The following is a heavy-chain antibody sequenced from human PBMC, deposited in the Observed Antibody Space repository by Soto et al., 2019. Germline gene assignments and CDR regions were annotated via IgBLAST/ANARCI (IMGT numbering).Heavy chain of an antibody. CDR3: ARAHCSGGSCCSVQHWFDP. Sequence: QVQLQESGPGLVKPSGTLSLTCAVSGGSISSSNWWSWVRQPPGKGLEWIGEMYHSGSTNHNPSLMSRGTLPVDKSKNKFSLELRSVTAADTAVCYCARAHCSGGSCCSVQHWFDPWGQGTLVTVSS. V-gene: IGHV4-4*02. D-gene: IGHD2-15*01. CDR2: MYHSGST. CDR1: GGSISSSNW. J-gene: IGHJ5*02.